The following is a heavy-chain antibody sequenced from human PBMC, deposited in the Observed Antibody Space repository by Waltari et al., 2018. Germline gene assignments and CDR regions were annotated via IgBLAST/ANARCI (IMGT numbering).Heavy chain of an antibody. J-gene: IGHJ6*02. V-gene: IGHV3-33*01. Sequence: QVQLVESGGGVVQPGRSLRLSCAASGFTFISYGMHWVRQSPGKGREWVAVIWYDGSNKYYADSVKGRFTISRDKSKNTLYLQMNSLRAEDTAVYYCARGSDPYSNYLYYYYGMDVWGQGTTVTVSS. D-gene: IGHD4-4*01. CDR1: GFTFISYG. CDR3: ARGSDPYSNYLYYYYGMDV. CDR2: IWYDGSNK.